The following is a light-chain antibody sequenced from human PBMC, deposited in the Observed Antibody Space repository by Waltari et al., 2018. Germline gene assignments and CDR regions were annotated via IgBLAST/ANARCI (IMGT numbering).Light chain of an antibody. CDR2: KAS. V-gene: IGKV1-5*03. CDR3: QQYNSYSRT. Sequence: DIQMTQSPSTPSASVGDRVTITCRASRTISSYLAWYQQEPGKAPKLLIYKASSLESGVPSRFSGSGSGTEFTLTISSLQPADFATYYCQQYNSYSRTFGQGTKLEIK. J-gene: IGKJ2*01. CDR1: RTISSY.